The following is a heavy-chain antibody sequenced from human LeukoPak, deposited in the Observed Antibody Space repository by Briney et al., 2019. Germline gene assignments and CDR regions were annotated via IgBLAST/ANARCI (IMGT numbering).Heavy chain of an antibody. D-gene: IGHD3-22*01. CDR3: ARETVRGPYYYDSSGYRRGKNQFDY. CDR2: IYHSGST. Sequence: SETLSLTCAVSGGSISSSNWWSWVRQPPGKGLEWIGEIYHSGSTNYNPSLNSRVTMSVDTSKNQFSLKLSSVTAADTAVYYCARETVRGPYYYDSSGYRRGKNQFDYWGQGTLVTVSS. CDR1: GGSISSSNW. J-gene: IGHJ4*02. V-gene: IGHV4-4*02.